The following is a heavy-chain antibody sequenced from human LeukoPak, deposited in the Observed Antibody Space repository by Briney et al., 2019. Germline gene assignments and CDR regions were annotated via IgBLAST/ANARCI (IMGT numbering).Heavy chain of an antibody. V-gene: IGHV3-30*09. Sequence: GGSLRPSCAASGFTFSNFAMNWVRQAPGKGLEWVAFISYDGSIKSYADSVKGRFAVSRDNSKNTLYLQMNSLRPEDTAFYYCAKSYDNGWYVCDYWGQGTLVTVSS. CDR3: AKSYDNGWYVCDY. CDR2: ISYDGSIK. J-gene: IGHJ4*02. D-gene: IGHD6-19*01. CDR1: GFTFSNFA.